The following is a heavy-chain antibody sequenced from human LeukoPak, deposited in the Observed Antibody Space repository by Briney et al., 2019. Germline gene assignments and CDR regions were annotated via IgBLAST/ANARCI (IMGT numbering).Heavy chain of an antibody. CDR3: ARGRDGYNQGNFDY. CDR1: GGSISSGGYY. D-gene: IGHD5-24*01. J-gene: IGHJ4*02. Sequence: SQTLSLTCPVSGGSISSGGYYWSWIRQHPGKGLEWIGYIYYSGSTYYNPSLKSRVTISVDTSKNQFSLKLSSVTAADTAVYYCARGRDGYNQGNFDYWGQGTLVTVSS. CDR2: IYYSGST. V-gene: IGHV4-31*03.